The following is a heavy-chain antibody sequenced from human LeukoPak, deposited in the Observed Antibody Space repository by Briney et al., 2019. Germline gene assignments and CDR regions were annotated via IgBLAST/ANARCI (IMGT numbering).Heavy chain of an antibody. CDR1: GGSISSSSYY. J-gene: IGHJ4*02. V-gene: IGHV4-39*07. CDR2: IYYSGST. CDR3: VRVDNGGNYFDY. Sequence: SETLSLTCTVSGGSISSSSYYWGWIRQPPGKGLEWIGSIYYSGSTYYNPSLKSRVSISVDTSKNQFSLRLSSVTAADTAVYYCVRVDNGGNYFDYWGQGTLVTVSS. D-gene: IGHD4-23*01.